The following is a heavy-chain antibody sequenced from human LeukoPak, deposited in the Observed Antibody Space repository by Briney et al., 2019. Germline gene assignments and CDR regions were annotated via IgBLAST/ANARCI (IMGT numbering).Heavy chain of an antibody. CDR3: AASLRSRGWFDP. Sequence: ASVKVSCKVSGYTLTELSMHWVRQAPGKGLEWMGGFDPEDGETIYAQKFQGRVTMTEDTSTDTAYMELSSQRSEDTAVYYCAASLRSRGWFDPWGQGTLVTVSS. J-gene: IGHJ5*02. CDR1: GYTLTELS. CDR2: FDPEDGET. D-gene: IGHD1-26*01. V-gene: IGHV1-24*01.